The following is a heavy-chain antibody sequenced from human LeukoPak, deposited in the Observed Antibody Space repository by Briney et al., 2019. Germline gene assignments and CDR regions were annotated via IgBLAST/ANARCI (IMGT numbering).Heavy chain of an antibody. V-gene: IGHV4-59*01. J-gene: IGHJ2*01. CDR1: GGSISSYY. CDR3: ARDQANWYFDL. Sequence: PSETLSLTCTVSGGSISSYYWSWIRPPPGKGLEWIGYVYYSGSTNYSPPLKSRVTISVDTSKNQYSLKLTSVTAADTAVYYCARDQANWYFDLWGRGTLVTVSS. CDR2: VYYSGST.